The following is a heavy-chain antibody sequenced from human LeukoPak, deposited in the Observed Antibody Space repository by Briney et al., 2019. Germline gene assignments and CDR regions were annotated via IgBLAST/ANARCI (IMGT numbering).Heavy chain of an antibody. J-gene: IGHJ5*02. CDR1: GYTFTSYY. D-gene: IGHD1-26*01. CDR2: INPSGGST. CDR3: ARNPASGSYYENWFDP. V-gene: IGHV1-46*01. Sequence: VASVKVSCKASGYTFTSYYMHWVRQAPGQGLEWMGIINPSGGSTSYAQKYQGRVTMPRDISTSTFYMELSSLRSENTAVYYCARNPASGSYYENWFDPWGQGTLVTVSS.